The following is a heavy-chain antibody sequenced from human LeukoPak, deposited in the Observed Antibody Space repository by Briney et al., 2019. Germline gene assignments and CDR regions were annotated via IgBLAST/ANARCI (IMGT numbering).Heavy chain of an antibody. V-gene: IGHV1-2*02. D-gene: IGHD3-22*01. CDR1: GYTFTGDY. CDR3: ATAPYDNSSGYYEWYFDL. J-gene: IGHJ2*01. Sequence: ASVKVSCKASGYTFTGDYMHWVRQAPGQGHEWMGWINPNIGGTNYAQKFQGRVTMTRDTSISTAYMELSRLRSDDTPVCYSATAPYDNSSGYYEWYFDLWGRGTLVTVSS. CDR2: INPNIGGT.